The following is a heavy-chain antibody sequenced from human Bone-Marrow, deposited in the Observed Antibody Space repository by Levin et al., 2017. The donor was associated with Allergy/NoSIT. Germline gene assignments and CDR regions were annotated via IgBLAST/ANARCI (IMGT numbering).Heavy chain of an antibody. Sequence: SPTLSLPCSVSGGSIRSSSYYWGWIRQPPGMGLEWIGSLYYGGKTYHNPSLKSRATIFGDTSRNQFSLMLSSVTAADTAVYYCARHGATTVIIDFDYWGQGMLVTVSS. V-gene: IGHV4-39*01. CDR2: LYYGGKT. CDR3: ARHGATTVIIDFDY. CDR1: GGSIRSSSYY. J-gene: IGHJ4*02. D-gene: IGHD4-17*01.